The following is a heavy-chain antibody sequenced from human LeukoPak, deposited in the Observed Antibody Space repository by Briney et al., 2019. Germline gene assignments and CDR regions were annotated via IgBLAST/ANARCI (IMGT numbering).Heavy chain of an antibody. V-gene: IGHV4-59*01. CDR1: GGSIKNYY. J-gene: IGHJ5*02. CDR3: ARHRSDTGGKRGVNWFDP. CDR2: IYFGGTT. Sequence: SETLSLTCSVSGGSIKNYYWSWIRQPPGKGLEWLGNIYFGGTTDYNSSLKSRLTISVDTFKNQLSLNLQSVTAADTATYYCARHRSDTGGKRGVNWFDPWGQGTLVTVSS. D-gene: IGHD4-23*01.